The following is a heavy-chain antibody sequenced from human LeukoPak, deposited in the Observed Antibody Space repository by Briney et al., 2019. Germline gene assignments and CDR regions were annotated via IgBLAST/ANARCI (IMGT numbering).Heavy chain of an antibody. CDR2: ISGSGGVST. CDR3: AKDVGSYGLYYFDH. J-gene: IGHJ4*02. V-gene: IGHV3-23*01. Sequence: GGSLRLSCAASGFTFSNAWVSWVRQVPGKGLEWVSAISGSGGVSTYYADSVKGRFTISRDNSKNTLYLQMNSLRVEDTAVYYCAKDVGSYGLYYFDHWGQGSLVTVSS. D-gene: IGHD3-16*01. CDR1: GFTFSNAW.